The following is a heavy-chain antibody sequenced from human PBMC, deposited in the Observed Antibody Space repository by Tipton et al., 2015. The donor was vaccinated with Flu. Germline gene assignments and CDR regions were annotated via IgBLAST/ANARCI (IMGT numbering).Heavy chain of an antibody. CDR1: GDSVTTHY. Sequence: PGLVKPSETLSLICSVSGDSVTTHYWSWIRQPPGKGLEWIGFIYYRESATYNPSLKSRVTISVDTSKNQLSLRLSSVSAADTAVYYCVRDITRPGSMYYFDYWGQGALVTVSS. V-gene: IGHV4-59*02. CDR3: VRDITRPGSMYYFDY. J-gene: IGHJ4*02. D-gene: IGHD3-10*01. CDR2: IYYRESA.